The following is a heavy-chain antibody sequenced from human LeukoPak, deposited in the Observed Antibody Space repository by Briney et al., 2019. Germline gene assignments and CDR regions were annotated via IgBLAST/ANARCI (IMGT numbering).Heavy chain of an antibody. D-gene: IGHD3-16*01. Sequence: GGSLRLSCAASGFTFSSYAMSWVRQAPGKGLEWVSAISGSGGSTYYADSVKGRFTISRDNSKNTLYLQMNSLRAEDTAVYYCARVYVGSTTTCPYDYWGQGTLVTVSS. CDR1: GFTFSSYA. J-gene: IGHJ4*02. CDR2: ISGSGGST. V-gene: IGHV3-23*01. CDR3: ARVYVGSTTTCPYDY.